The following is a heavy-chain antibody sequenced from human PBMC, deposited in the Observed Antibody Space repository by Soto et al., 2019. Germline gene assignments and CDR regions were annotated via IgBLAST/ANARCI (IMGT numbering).Heavy chain of an antibody. V-gene: IGHV3-30*04. D-gene: IGHD2-8*01. CDR2: ISADGKSR. J-gene: IGHJ4*01. CDR1: GFTFSSCP. CDR3: ANRRDDGYFEY. Sequence: QVQLVESGGGVVQPARSLRLSCVVSGFTFSSCPMSWVRQAPGKGLGWVTFISADGKSRYYTESVKGRFTISRDNSKNPRFLHMSGLRAEDTAGYYCANRRDDGYFEYSSDGTLVTASS.